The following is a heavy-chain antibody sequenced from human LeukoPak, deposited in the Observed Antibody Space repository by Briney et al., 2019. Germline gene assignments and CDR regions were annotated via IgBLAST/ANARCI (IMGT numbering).Heavy chain of an antibody. D-gene: IGHD3-10*01. J-gene: IGHJ4*02. CDR2: INHSGST. Sequence: SETLSLTCAVYGGSFSGYYWSWIRQPPGKGLEWIGEINHSGSTNYNPSLKSRVTISVDTSKNQFSLKLSSVTAADTAVYYCAKIGEYFDYWGQGTLVTVSS. CDR3: AKIGEYFDY. V-gene: IGHV4-34*01. CDR1: GGSFSGYY.